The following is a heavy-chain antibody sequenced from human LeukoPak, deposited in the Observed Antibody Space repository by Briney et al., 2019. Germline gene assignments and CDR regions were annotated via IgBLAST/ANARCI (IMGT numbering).Heavy chain of an antibody. J-gene: IGHJ5*02. CDR3: ARGGGPTRWFDP. CDR1: GYTFTSYY. V-gene: IGHV1-46*01. CDR2: INPSGGST. Sequence: ASVKVSCKASGYTFTSYYMHWVRQAPGQGLEWMGIINPSGGSTRYAQKFQGRVTMTRDMSTSTVYMELSSLRSEDTAVYYCARGGGPTRWFDPWGQGTLVTVSS.